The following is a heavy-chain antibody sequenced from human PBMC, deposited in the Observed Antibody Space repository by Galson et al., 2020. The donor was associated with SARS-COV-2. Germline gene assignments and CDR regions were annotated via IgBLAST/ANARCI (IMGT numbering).Heavy chain of an antibody. D-gene: IGHD4-17*01. CDR3: AREGLRINAFDI. Sequence: GESLKISCKASGYNISTFGISWVRQAPGQGLEWMGWISAYNGDTYYAENLQGKITLTTDTSTSTAHMEVRSLSSDDTAVYYCAREGLRINAFDIWGQGTVVTVSS. V-gene: IGHV1-18*04. CDR1: GYNISTFG. J-gene: IGHJ3*02. CDR2: ISAYNGDT.